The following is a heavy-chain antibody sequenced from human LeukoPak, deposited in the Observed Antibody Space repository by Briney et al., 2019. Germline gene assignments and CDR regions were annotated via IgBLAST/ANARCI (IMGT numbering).Heavy chain of an antibody. CDR3: ARGYTSSYDY. J-gene: IGHJ4*01. V-gene: IGHV1-2*02. D-gene: IGHD6-13*01. Sequence: ASVKVFCKASGFTFTVYYIHWVRQAPGQGLEWMGWINPNSGGTNYAQNFQGRVTMTRDTSISTAYMELSRLRSDDTAVFYCARGYTSSYDYWGQGTLVTVSS. CDR1: GFTFTVYY. CDR2: INPNSGGT.